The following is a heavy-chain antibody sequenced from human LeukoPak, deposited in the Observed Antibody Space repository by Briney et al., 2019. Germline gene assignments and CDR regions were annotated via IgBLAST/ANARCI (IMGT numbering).Heavy chain of an antibody. D-gene: IGHD1-26*01. Sequence: SETLSLTCTVSGGSISSGGYYWSWIRQHPGKGLEWIGYIYYSGSTYYNPSLKSRVTISVDTSKNQFSLKLSSVTAADTAVYYCARGEGATGNFDYWGQGTLVTVSS. V-gene: IGHV4-31*03. J-gene: IGHJ4*02. CDR2: IYYSGST. CDR1: GGSISSGGYY. CDR3: ARGEGATGNFDY.